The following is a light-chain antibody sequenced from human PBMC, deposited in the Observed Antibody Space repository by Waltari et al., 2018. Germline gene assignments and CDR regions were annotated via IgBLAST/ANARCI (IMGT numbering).Light chain of an antibody. CDR2: QGT. CDR1: NNNVGTYSL. V-gene: IGLV2-23*01. Sequence: QSALTQPASMSASPGQSITIYCTATNNNVGTYSLVSWYQQHPGRAPKLLIFQGTKRPSEVSVRFSGSKSADTASLTISGLQPEDEADYYCCSYAGTWLFGGGTKVTVL. CDR3: CSYAGTWL. J-gene: IGLJ3*02.